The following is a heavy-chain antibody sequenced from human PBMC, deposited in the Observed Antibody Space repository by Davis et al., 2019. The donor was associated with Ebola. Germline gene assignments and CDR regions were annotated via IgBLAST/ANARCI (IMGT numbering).Heavy chain of an antibody. CDR3: ARDTSLYYDILTGYSPLDY. Sequence: ASVKVSCKASGYTFTSYGTSWVRQAPGQGLEWMGWISAYNGNTNYAQKLQGRVTMTTDTSTSTAYMELRSLRSDDTAVYYCARDTSLYYDILTGYSPLDYWGQGTLVTVSS. V-gene: IGHV1-18*01. J-gene: IGHJ4*02. D-gene: IGHD3-9*01. CDR1: GYTFTSYG. CDR2: ISAYNGNT.